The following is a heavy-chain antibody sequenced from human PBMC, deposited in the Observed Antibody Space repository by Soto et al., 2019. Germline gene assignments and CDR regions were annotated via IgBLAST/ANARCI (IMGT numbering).Heavy chain of an antibody. CDR3: ARSAAVHYYYYGMDV. D-gene: IGHD6-13*01. CDR2: ISYDGSNK. V-gene: IGHV3-30-3*01. Sequence: LRLSCAASGFTFSSYAMHWVRQAPGKGLEWVAVISYDGSNKYYADSVKGRFTISRDNSKNTLYLQMNSLRAEDTAVYYCARSAAVHYYYYGMDVWGQGTTVTVSS. J-gene: IGHJ6*02. CDR1: GFTFSSYA.